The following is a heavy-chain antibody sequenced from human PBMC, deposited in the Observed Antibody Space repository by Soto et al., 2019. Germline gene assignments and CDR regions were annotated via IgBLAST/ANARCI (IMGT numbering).Heavy chain of an antibody. V-gene: IGHV3-23*01. J-gene: IGHJ4*02. D-gene: IGHD3-22*01. CDR3: AKDPNDYDSSAYYVDY. Sequence: LRLSCAASGFTFSGYAMSWVRQAPGKGLEWVSAISDSGDKTYYADSVKGRFTVSRDNSKNTLYLQMNSLRAEDTAVYFCAKDPNDYDSSAYYVDYWGRGTLVTVSS. CDR1: GFTFSGYA. CDR2: ISDSGDKT.